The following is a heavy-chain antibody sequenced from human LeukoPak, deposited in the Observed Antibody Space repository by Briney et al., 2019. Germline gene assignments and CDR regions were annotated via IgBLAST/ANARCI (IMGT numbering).Heavy chain of an antibody. Sequence: GASVKVSCKASGYTFTSYDINWVRQATGQGLEWMGWMNSNSGNTGYAQKFQGRVTMTRNTSISTAYMELSSLRSEDTAVYYCARGFFGDYYGSGSYLPYFDYWGQGTLVTVSS. V-gene: IGHV1-8*01. CDR3: ARGFFGDYYGSGSYLPYFDY. J-gene: IGHJ4*02. D-gene: IGHD3-10*01. CDR1: GYTFTSYD. CDR2: MNSNSGNT.